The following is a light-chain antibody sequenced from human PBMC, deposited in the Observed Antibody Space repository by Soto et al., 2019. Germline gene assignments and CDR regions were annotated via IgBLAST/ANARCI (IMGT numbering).Light chain of an antibody. J-gene: IGKJ4*01. CDR3: QQYLSWART. CDR1: QNVSSS. V-gene: IGKV3-15*01. Sequence: EIEMTQSPASLSVSPGERATLSCRASQNVSSSLAWYQQKPGQAPRLLIHGASTMDSGIPGKFSGSGSGTEFSLTISSLQSEDFAVYYCQQYLSWARTFGGGTKVEIK. CDR2: GAS.